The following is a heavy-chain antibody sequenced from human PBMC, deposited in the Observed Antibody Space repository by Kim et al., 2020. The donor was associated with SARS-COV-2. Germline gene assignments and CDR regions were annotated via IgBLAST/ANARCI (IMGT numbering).Heavy chain of an antibody. CDR2: ISTSGTTR. V-gene: IGHV3-48*02. J-gene: IGHJ4*02. CDR1: GFTFSSYS. CDR3: AGGIGLYRSGNYYLDY. Sequence: GGSLRLSCASSGFTFSSYSLNWVRQAPGKGLEWVSYISTSGTTRYFPDSVKGRYTISRDNAKNSLYLQMNSLRDEDTAVYYCAGGIGLYRSGNYYLDYWGQGTLVTVSS. D-gene: IGHD3-10*01.